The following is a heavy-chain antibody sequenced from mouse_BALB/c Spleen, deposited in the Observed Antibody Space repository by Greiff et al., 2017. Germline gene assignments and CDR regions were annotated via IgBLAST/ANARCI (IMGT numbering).Heavy chain of an antibody. Sequence: EVKLVESGAELVKPGASVKLSCTASGFNIKDTYMHWVKQRPEQGLEWIGRIDPANGNTKYDPKFQGKATITADTSSNTAYLQLSSLTSEDTAVYYCAPYYYGYGFAYWGQGTLVTVSA. CDR3: APYYYGYGFAY. CDR2: IDPANGNT. J-gene: IGHJ3*01. V-gene: IGHV14-3*02. D-gene: IGHD1-2*01. CDR1: GFNIKDTY.